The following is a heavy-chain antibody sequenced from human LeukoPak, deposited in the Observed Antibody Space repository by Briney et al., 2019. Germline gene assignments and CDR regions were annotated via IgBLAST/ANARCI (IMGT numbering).Heavy chain of an antibody. Sequence: GGSLRLSCAASGFTFSSYSMNWVRQAPGKGLEWVSSITVNSTYIYYTDSVKGRFTISRDNAKNSLFLQMSSLRGEDTALYYCATEHWGPNSWGQGTLVTVSS. CDR1: GFTFSSYS. CDR2: ITVNSTYI. D-gene: IGHD3-16*01. J-gene: IGHJ4*02. CDR3: ATEHWGPNS. V-gene: IGHV3-21*01.